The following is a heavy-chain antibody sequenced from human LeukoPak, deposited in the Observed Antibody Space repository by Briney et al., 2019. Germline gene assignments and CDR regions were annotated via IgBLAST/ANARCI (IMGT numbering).Heavy chain of an antibody. CDR2: ISYSGST. D-gene: IGHD5-24*01. CDR1: GGSISSYY. V-gene: IGHV4-59*01. Sequence: SETLSLTCTVSGGSISSYYWSWIRQPPGKGLEWIGSISYSGSTNYNPSLKSRVTISVDTSKTQFSLKLTSVTAADTAVFYCARSRDGNNVDTWGQGTLVTVSS. J-gene: IGHJ5*02. CDR3: ARSRDGNNVDT.